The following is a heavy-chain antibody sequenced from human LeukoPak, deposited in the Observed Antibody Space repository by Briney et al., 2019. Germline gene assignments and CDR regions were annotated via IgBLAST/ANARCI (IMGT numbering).Heavy chain of an antibody. J-gene: IGHJ6*04. CDR2: IIPIFGTA. D-gene: IGHD4-17*01. V-gene: IGHV1-69*06. CDR1: GGTFSSYA. Sequence: SVKVSCKASGGTFSSYAISWVRQAPGHVLEWMGGIIPIFGTANYAQKFQGRVTITADKSTSTAYMELSSLRSEDTAVYYCARNPHDYGDYSYYYYYGMDVWGKGTTVTVSS. CDR3: ARNPHDYGDYSYYYYYGMDV.